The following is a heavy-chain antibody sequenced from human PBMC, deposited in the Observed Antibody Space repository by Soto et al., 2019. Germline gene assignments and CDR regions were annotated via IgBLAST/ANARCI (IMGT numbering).Heavy chain of an antibody. Sequence: QVHLQESGPGLGKPSKTLSLTCTVSGGSINNQNWSWNRQPPGKGLEWIGYSYYTGSTHYNPSPQGRVTMSVDTSINQCSLNLTSLSAADTAIYYCARANWYSEYWGQGTLGTVSS. D-gene: IGHD7-27*01. CDR3: ARANWYSEY. V-gene: IGHV4-59*11. J-gene: IGHJ4*02. CDR2: SYYTGST. CDR1: GGSINNQN.